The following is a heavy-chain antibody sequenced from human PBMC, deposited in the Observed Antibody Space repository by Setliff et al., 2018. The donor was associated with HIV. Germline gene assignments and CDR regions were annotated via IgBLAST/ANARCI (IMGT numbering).Heavy chain of an antibody. CDR3: ARPRLRGSGAFDI. CDR2: IYYSGTT. J-gene: IGHJ3*02. V-gene: IGHV4-39*01. CDR1: GDSLSSSTFY. D-gene: IGHD2-21*01. Sequence: LSLTCTVSGDSLSSSTFYWGWIRQPPGKGLEWIGSIYYSGTTYYNPSLKSRVAISVDTSKNQFSLKLSSVTAADTAVYYCARPRLRGSGAFDIWGQGTMVTVS.